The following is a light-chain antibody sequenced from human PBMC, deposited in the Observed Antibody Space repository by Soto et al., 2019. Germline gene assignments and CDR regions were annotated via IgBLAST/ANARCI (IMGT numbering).Light chain of an antibody. V-gene: IGKV3-20*01. CDR2: GAS. Sequence: EIVLTQSPGTLSLSPGERATLSCRASQSVSSSYLAWYQQKPGQAPRLLIYGASSRATVIPDRFSGSGSGTDFTITISRLEPEDFALYYCQQYGSSQYTFGQGTKLEIK. J-gene: IGKJ2*01. CDR1: QSVSSSY. CDR3: QQYGSSQYT.